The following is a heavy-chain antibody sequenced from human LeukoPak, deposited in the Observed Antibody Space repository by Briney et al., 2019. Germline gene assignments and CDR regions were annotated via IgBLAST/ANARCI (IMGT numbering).Heavy chain of an antibody. J-gene: IGHJ4*02. CDR2: ISGSGGAT. V-gene: IGHV3-23*01. CDR1: GFTFSSYA. D-gene: IGHD3-22*01. Sequence: GGSLRLSRAASGFTFSSYAINWVRQAPGKGLEWVSAISGSGGATYYADSVKGRFTISRDNAKNSLYLQMNGLRAEDTAVYYCAKDIIYSSGYYGCFVYWGQGTLVTVSS. CDR3: AKDIIYSSGYYGCFVY.